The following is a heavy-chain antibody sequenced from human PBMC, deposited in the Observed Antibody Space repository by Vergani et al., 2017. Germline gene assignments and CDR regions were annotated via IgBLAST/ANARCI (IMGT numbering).Heavy chain of an antibody. CDR2: IYYIGST. D-gene: IGHD6-13*01. CDR1: GGSISSGGYY. J-gene: IGHJ4*02. CDR3: AREAAAGNFDY. Sequence: QVQLQESGPGLVKPSQTLSLTCTVSGGSISSGGYYWSWIRQHPGKGLEWIWYIYYIGSTYYNPSLKRRVTISVDTSKNQFSLKLSSVTAADTAVYYCAREAAAGNFDYWGQGTLVTVSS. V-gene: IGHV4-31*03.